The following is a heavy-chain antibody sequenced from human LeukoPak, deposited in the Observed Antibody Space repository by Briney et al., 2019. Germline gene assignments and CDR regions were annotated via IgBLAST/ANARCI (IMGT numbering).Heavy chain of an antibody. CDR1: GFTFSNAW. V-gene: IGHV3-15*01. CDR2: IKSKTDGGTT. Sequence: GGSLRLSCAASGFTFSNAWMSWVRQAPGKGLEWVGRIKSKTDGGTTDYAAPVKGRFTISRDDSKNTLYLQMNSLKTEGTAVYYCTTEIVVVPAAKDYWGQGTLVTVSS. D-gene: IGHD2-2*01. J-gene: IGHJ4*02. CDR3: TTEIVVVPAAKDY.